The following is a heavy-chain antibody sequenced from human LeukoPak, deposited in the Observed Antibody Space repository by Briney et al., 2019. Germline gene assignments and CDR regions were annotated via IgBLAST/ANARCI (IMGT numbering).Heavy chain of an antibody. CDR2: INQSGST. CDR1: GGSFSGYY. CDR3: ARGGILTGYGDY. Sequence: SQTLSLTCAVYGGSFSGYYWTWIRQPPGKGLEWIGEINQSGSTNYNPSLKSRVTISVDTSKNQFSLKLSSVTAADTAVYYCARGGILTGYGDYWGRGILVTVTS. D-gene: IGHD3-9*01. V-gene: IGHV4-34*01. J-gene: IGHJ4*02.